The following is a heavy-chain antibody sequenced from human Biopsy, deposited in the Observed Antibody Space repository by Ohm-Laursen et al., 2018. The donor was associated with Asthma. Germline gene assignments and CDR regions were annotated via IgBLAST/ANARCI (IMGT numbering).Heavy chain of an antibody. D-gene: IGHD1-1*01. V-gene: IGHV3-30*01. CDR1: GFSFSNFA. J-gene: IGHJ3*02. CDR2: ISKDASTQ. Sequence: SLRLSCAATGFSFSNFAIHWVRQAPGKGLEWVGVISKDASTQDYADSVKGRFTMARDNSKSTLDLQMNSLREEDTAVYYCVRDGTDDAFDIWGQGTVVSVSS. CDR3: VRDGTDDAFDI.